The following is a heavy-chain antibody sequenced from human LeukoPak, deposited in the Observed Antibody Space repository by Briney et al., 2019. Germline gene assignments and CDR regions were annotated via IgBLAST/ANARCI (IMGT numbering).Heavy chain of an antibody. CDR2: INSDGSTT. V-gene: IGHV3-74*01. J-gene: IGHJ6*03. CDR1: GFTFSSYS. Sequence: GGSLRLSCAASGFTFSSYSMNWVRQAPGKGLEWVSRINSDGSTTNYADSVKGRFTISRDNAKNTLYLQMNSLRAEDTAVYYCARRVGSTQWSYYMDVWGNGTTVTVSS. CDR3: ARRVGSTQWSYYMDV. D-gene: IGHD2-8*01.